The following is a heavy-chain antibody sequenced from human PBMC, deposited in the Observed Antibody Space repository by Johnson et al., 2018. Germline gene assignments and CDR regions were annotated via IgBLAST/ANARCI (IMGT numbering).Heavy chain of an antibody. CDR2: ISYDGSHK. V-gene: IGHV3-30-3*01. J-gene: IGHJ6*03. CDR1: GFPFSNSA. Sequence: QVQLVQSGGGVVQPGRSLRLSCSASGFPFSNSAMHWVRQAPGKGLEWVAVISYDGSHKYYADSVTARFTISRDNSKSTVGLHGSSLGAEDTAIYFCARHVGWQLLGANYYMDVWGKGTTVTVSS. D-gene: IGHD1-7*01. CDR3: ARHVGWQLLGANYYMDV.